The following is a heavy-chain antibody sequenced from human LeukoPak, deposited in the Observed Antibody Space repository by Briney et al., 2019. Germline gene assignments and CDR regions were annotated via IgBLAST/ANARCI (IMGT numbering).Heavy chain of an antibody. D-gene: IGHD6-13*01. Sequence: ASVKVSCKASGGTFSSYAISWVRQAPGQGLEWMGWVSAYNGNTNYAQKLQGRVTMTTDTSTSTAYMELRSLRSDDTAVYYCASSRQLGQFDYWGQGTLVTVSS. CDR3: ASSRQLGQFDY. J-gene: IGHJ4*02. CDR1: GGTFSSYA. CDR2: VSAYNGNT. V-gene: IGHV1-18*01.